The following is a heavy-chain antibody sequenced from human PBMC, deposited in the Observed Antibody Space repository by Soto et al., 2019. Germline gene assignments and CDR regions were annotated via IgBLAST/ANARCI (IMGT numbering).Heavy chain of an antibody. Sequence: PSETLSLTCTVSGGSISSYYWSWIRQPPGKGLEWIGYIYYSGSTNYNPSLKSRVTISVDTSKNQFSLKLSSVTAADTAVYYCARSEYGDNRLVTFDIWGQGTMVTVS. D-gene: IGHD4-17*01. CDR3: ARSEYGDNRLVTFDI. J-gene: IGHJ3*02. CDR2: IYYSGST. V-gene: IGHV4-59*01. CDR1: GGSISSYY.